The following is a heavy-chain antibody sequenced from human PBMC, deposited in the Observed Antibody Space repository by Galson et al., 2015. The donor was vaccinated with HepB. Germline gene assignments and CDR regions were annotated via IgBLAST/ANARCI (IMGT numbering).Heavy chain of an antibody. CDR2: ISYDGSNK. Sequence: LRLSCAASGFTFSSYGMHWVRQAPGKGLEWVAVISYDGSNKYYADSVKGRFTISRDNSKNTLYLQMNSLRAEDTAVYYCAKAGNRYSSSNLSSLIGNFDYWGQGTLVTVSS. D-gene: IGHD6-6*01. V-gene: IGHV3-30*18. J-gene: IGHJ4*02. CDR3: AKAGNRYSSSNLSSLIGNFDY. CDR1: GFTFSSYG.